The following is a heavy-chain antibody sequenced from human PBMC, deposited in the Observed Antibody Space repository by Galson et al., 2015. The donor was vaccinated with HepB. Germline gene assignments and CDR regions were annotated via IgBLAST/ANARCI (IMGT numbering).Heavy chain of an antibody. CDR3: TRADYGGKLRKFDY. CDR2: IRSKAYGGTT. D-gene: IGHD4-23*01. CDR1: GFTFGDFA. J-gene: IGHJ4*02. V-gene: IGHV3-49*04. Sequence: SLRLSCAASGFTFGDFAMSWVRQAPGKGLEWVSFIRSKAYGGTTEYAASVKGRFTISRDDSISIAYLQVNSLKTEDTAVYFCTRADYGGKLRKFDYWGQGTLVTVSS.